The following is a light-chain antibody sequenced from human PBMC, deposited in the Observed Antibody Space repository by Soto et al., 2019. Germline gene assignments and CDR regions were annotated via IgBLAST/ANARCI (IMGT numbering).Light chain of an antibody. V-gene: IGKV1-5*03. J-gene: IGKJ2*01. CDR1: HSISAW. Sequence: DIQMTQSPSTLSASVGDRVTITCRASHSISAWLAWYQQKPGKAPKLLIYKASTLDSGVPSRFSGSGSGTEFTLTLSSLQPDDFATYYCHQYHSFFNYTFGQGTKLEIK. CDR2: KAS. CDR3: HQYHSFFNYT.